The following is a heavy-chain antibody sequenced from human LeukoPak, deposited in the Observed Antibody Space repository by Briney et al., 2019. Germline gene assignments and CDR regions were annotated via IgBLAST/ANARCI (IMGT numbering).Heavy chain of an antibody. CDR1: GGTFSSYA. CDR2: IIPIFGTA. D-gene: IGHD1-1*01. V-gene: IGHV1-69*13. Sequence: ASVKVSCKASGGTFSSYAISWVRQAPGQGLEWMGGIIPIFGTANYAQKFQGRVTITADESTSTAYMELSSLRSEDTAVYYCARVRWNAFDPWGQGTLVTVSS. CDR3: ARVRWNAFDP. J-gene: IGHJ5*02.